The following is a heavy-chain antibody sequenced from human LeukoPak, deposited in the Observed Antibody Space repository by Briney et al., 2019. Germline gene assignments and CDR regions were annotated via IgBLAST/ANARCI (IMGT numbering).Heavy chain of an antibody. CDR2: INPNSGGT. D-gene: IGHD6-19*01. Sequence: GASVKVSCKASGYTFTGYYMHWVRQAPGQGLEWMGWINPNSGGTNYAQKLQGRVTMTTDTSTSTAYMELRSLRSDDTAVYYCARDGAYSSGWSSILAQDYYYGMDVWGQGTTVTVSS. V-gene: IGHV1-2*02. CDR1: GYTFTGYY. J-gene: IGHJ6*02. CDR3: ARDGAYSSGWSSILAQDYYYGMDV.